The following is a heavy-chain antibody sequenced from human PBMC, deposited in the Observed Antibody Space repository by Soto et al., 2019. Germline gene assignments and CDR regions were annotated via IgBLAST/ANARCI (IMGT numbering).Heavy chain of an antibody. D-gene: IGHD2-21*02. Sequence: ESLLLSCEASGFSFSTYSMHWVRQAPGKGLEWVSSIGRRSDIYYADSVKGRFTISRDNAKNSVSLQINSLRDEDTAVYYCAREETAWPLAYGLDVWGQGTTVTVSS. J-gene: IGHJ6*02. CDR2: IGRRSDI. V-gene: IGHV3-21*01. CDR3: AREETAWPLAYGLDV. CDR1: GFSFSTYS.